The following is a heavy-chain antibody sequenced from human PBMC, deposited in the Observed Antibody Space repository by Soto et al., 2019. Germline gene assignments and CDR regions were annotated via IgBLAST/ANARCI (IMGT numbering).Heavy chain of an antibody. J-gene: IGHJ4*02. V-gene: IGHV4-59*12. D-gene: IGHD1-26*01. CDR3: ARSLVGAQSPTDY. Sequence: SETLSLTCTVSGGSITSYYWSWIRQPPGKGLEWIGYIYYSGSTNYNPSLKSRVTISVDTSKNQFSLKLSSVTAADTAVYYCARSLVGAQSPTDYWGQGTLVTVSS. CDR2: IYYSGST. CDR1: GGSITSYY.